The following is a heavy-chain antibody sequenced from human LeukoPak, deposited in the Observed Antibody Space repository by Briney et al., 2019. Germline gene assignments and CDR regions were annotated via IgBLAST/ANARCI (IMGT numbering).Heavy chain of an antibody. Sequence: ASVKVSCKASGYTFSSYGISWVRQAPGQGLEWMGWMNPNSGNTGYAQKFQGRVTMTRNTSITTDYMELSSLRSEDTAVYYCARGNKDYGDYARGLSDYWGQGTLVTVSS. CDR3: ARGNKDYGDYARGLSDY. CDR1: GYTFSSYG. CDR2: MNPNSGNT. D-gene: IGHD4-17*01. J-gene: IGHJ4*02. V-gene: IGHV1-8*02.